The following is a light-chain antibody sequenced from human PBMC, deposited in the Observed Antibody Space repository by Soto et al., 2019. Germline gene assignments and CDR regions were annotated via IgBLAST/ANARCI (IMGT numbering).Light chain of an antibody. CDR1: QSVSSN. Sequence: EIVMTQSPATLSVSPGERATLSCRASQSVSSNLAWYQQKPGQAPRLLIYGESARATGIPARFSGSGSGTEFTLTISSLQSEDFAVYYCQQYGSSPRTFGQGTKV. J-gene: IGKJ1*01. CDR3: QQYGSSPRT. V-gene: IGKV3-15*01. CDR2: GES.